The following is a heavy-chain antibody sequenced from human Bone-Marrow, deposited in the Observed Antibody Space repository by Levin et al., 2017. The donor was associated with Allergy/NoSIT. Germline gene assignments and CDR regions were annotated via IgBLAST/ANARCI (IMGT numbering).Heavy chain of an antibody. Sequence: NASETLSLTCTVSSGSISSYCWNWIRQSPGKGLEWIAYIYNTGSTNSNPSLRSRVAISLDTSKNQFSLRLSSVTAADSAVYYCARSPNNTWYYFDYWGQGSLVTVSS. CDR1: SGSISSYC. D-gene: IGHD1/OR15-1a*01. V-gene: IGHV4-59*01. CDR2: IYNTGST. J-gene: IGHJ4*02. CDR3: ARSPNNTWYYFDY.